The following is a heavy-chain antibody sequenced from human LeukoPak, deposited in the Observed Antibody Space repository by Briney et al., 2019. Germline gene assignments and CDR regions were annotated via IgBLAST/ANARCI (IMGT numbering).Heavy chain of an antibody. CDR2: ISSSSAYI. CDR1: GFTFSSYT. Sequence: PGGSLRLSCAASGFTFSSYTMNWVRQAPGRGLEWGSSISSSSAYIYYADSVKGRFTISRDNAQNSLYLQMNSLRAEDTAVYSCARESTGMDVWGQGTTVTVSS. D-gene: IGHD2-2*01. CDR3: ARESTGMDV. J-gene: IGHJ6*02. V-gene: IGHV3-21*01.